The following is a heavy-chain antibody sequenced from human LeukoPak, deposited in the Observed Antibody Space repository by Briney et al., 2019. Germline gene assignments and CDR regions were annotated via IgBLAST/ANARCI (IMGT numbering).Heavy chain of an antibody. V-gene: IGHV3-21*01. Sequence: GGSLRLSCAASGFTFSSYGMHWVRQAPGKGLEWVSSISSSSSYIYYADSVKGRITISRDNAKNSLYLQMNSLRAEDTAVYYCARVAEAAAFDYWGQGTLVTVSS. CDR2: ISSSSSYI. J-gene: IGHJ4*02. CDR1: GFTFSSYG. D-gene: IGHD6-13*01. CDR3: ARVAEAAAFDY.